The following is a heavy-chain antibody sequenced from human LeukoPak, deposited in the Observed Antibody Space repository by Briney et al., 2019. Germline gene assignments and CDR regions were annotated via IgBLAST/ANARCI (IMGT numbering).Heavy chain of an antibody. CDR1: GYTFTGYY. Sequence: ASVKVSCKASGYTFTGYYMHWVRQAPGQGLEWMVWINPNSGGTNYAQKFQGRVTMTRDTSISTAYMELSRLRSDDTAVYYCARVSPDYYYYMDVWGKGTTVTVSS. CDR2: INPNSGGT. CDR3: ARVSPDYYYYMDV. V-gene: IGHV1-2*02. J-gene: IGHJ6*03.